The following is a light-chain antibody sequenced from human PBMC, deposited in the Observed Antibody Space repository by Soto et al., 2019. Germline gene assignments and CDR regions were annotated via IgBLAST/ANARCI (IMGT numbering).Light chain of an antibody. CDR2: DVT. Sequence: QSALTQPASVSGSPGQSITISCTGTSSDIGGYDYVSWYQQYPGKAPKLIIYDVTDRPSGVSDRFSGSKSDNTASLTISGLQAEDEADYYCSSYTSNTTPFVFGPGTKLTVL. V-gene: IGLV2-14*03. J-gene: IGLJ1*01. CDR3: SSYTSNTTPFV. CDR1: SSDIGGYDY.